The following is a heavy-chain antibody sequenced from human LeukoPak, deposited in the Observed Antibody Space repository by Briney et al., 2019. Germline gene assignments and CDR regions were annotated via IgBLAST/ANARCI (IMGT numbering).Heavy chain of an antibody. D-gene: IGHD2-2*02. Sequence: PGGSLRLSCAASGFTFSSYAMHWVRQAPGKGLEWVAVISYDGSNKYYADSVKGRFTISRDNSKNTLYLQMNSLRAEDTAVYYCAREYCSSTSCYIFYYYYGMDVWGQGTMVTVSS. CDR2: ISYDGSNK. CDR3: AREYCSSTSCYIFYYYYGMDV. CDR1: GFTFSSYA. V-gene: IGHV3-30-3*01. J-gene: IGHJ6*02.